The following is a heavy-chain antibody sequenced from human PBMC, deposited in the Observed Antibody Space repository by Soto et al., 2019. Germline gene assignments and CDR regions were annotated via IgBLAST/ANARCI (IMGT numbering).Heavy chain of an antibody. CDR2: IYYSGST. D-gene: IGHD6-13*01. Sequence: QVQLQESGPGLVKPSETLSLTCTVSGGSISSYYWSWIRQPPGKGLEWIGYIYYSGSTNYNPSLKRRVTISVATSKHQFSLKLSSVTAADTAVYYCARAQLVRKTYYYYYGMDVWGQGTTVTVSS. J-gene: IGHJ6*02. CDR1: GGSISSYY. V-gene: IGHV4-59*01. CDR3: ARAQLVRKTYYYYYGMDV.